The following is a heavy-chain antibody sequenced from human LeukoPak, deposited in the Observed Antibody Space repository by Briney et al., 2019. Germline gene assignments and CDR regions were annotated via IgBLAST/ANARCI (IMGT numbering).Heavy chain of an antibody. CDR2: IYTSGST. J-gene: IGHJ4*02. CDR3: ANYGVVLATYGSPSPFVH. CDR1: GGSISSGSYY. D-gene: IGHD3-16*01. Sequence: SETLSLTCTVSGGSISSGSYYWSWIRQPAGKGLEWIGRIYTSGSTNYNPSLKSRVTISVDTSKNQFSLKLSSVTAADTAVYYCANYGVVLATYGSPSPFVHWGQGTLVTVSS. V-gene: IGHV4-61*02.